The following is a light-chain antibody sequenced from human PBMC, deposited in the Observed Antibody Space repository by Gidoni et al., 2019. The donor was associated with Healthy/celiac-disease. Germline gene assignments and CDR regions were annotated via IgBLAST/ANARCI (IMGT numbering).Light chain of an antibody. CDR1: QSISSY. CDR2: AAS. V-gene: IGKV1-39*01. J-gene: IGKJ1*01. CDR3: QQSYSTPET. Sequence: DIQMTQSPSSLSASVGDRVTITCRASQSISSYLNWYQQKPGKAPKLLIYAASSLQSGVPSRFSGSGSGTDFTLTISSLQPEDFATYYCQQSYSTPETFXXXTKXEIK.